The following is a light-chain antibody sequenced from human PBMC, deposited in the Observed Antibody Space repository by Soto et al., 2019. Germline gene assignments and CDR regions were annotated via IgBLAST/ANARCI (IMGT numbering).Light chain of an antibody. CDR1: ASDVGYYNY. CDR3: YSYVGSSTGV. Sequence: QSALTQPRSVSGSPGQSVTISCTGTASDVGYYNYVSWYQQFPGKAPKLIIYDVTKRPSGVPDRFSGSKSGNTASLTISGLQAEDEAEYHCYSYVGSSTGVFGGGTKLTVL. V-gene: IGLV2-11*01. CDR2: DVT. J-gene: IGLJ2*01.